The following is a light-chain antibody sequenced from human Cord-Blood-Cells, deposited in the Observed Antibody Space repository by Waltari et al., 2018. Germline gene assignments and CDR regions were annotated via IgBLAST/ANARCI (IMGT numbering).Light chain of an antibody. CDR1: SFNIGNNA. CDR2: YYE. CDR3: AAWDDGRNGYV. Sequence: QSVLTQPPSVSEAPRQRVTISCSGCSFNIGNNAVNWYHQLPGKAPKLLTYYYELLPSGFSARFSGSRSGTSASLANSGLQSEDEADYYCAAWDDGRNGYVVGTWTKVTVL. V-gene: IGLV1-36*01. J-gene: IGLJ1*01.